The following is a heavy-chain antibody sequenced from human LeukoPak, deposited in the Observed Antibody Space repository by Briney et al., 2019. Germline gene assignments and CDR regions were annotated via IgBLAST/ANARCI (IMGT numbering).Heavy chain of an antibody. J-gene: IGHJ6*02. Sequence: AASVKVSCKASGYTFTSYDINWVRQATRQGLEWMGWMNPNSGNTGYAQKFQGRVTMTRNTSISTAYMELSSLRSEDTAVYYCARDGRAYCGGDGYSGYYGMDVWGQGTTVTVSS. CDR1: GYTFTSYD. D-gene: IGHD2-21*02. CDR3: ARDGRAYCGGDGYSGYYGMDV. V-gene: IGHV1-8*01. CDR2: MNPNSGNT.